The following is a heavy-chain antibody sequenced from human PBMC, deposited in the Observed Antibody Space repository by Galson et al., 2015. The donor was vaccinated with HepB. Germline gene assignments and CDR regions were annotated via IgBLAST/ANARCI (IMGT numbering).Heavy chain of an antibody. D-gene: IGHD3-10*01. CDR3: TRVAHLGRGMNV. CDR2: TYYRSKWYS. V-gene: IGHV6-1*01. J-gene: IGHJ6*02. CDR1: GDSVSRDTVG. Sequence: CAISGDSVSRDTVGWNWIRQSPSRGLEWLGRTYYRSKWYSDYAISVKSRIIINADSSTNQIFLQLNSVTPEDTAVYYCTRVAHLGRGMNVWGQGTTVTV.